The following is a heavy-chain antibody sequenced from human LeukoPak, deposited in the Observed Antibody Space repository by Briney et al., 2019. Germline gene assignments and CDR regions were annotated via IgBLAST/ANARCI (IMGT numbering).Heavy chain of an antibody. D-gene: IGHD5-18*01. CDR1: RFTFNIYS. CDR3: AKVGTAMVTYYFDY. Sequence: GGSLRLSCAASRFTFNIYSMNWVRQAPGKGLEWVSSISSSGSYIYYADSVKGRFTISRDNAKNSLYLQMNSLRVEDTAVYYCAKVGTAMVTYYFDYWGQGTLVTVSS. J-gene: IGHJ4*02. V-gene: IGHV3-21*01. CDR2: ISSSGSYI.